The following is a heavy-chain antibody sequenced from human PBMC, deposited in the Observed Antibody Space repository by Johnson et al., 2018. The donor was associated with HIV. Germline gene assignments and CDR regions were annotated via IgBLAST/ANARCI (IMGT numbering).Heavy chain of an antibody. Sequence: VYLVESGGGVVQPGRSLRLSCAASGFTFSSYAMHWVRQAPGKGLEWVGRIKRKIEGETTDYAAPVKGRFTISRDDSKNTLYLQMNSLTTEDTAVYYCTTAIVIDAFDIWGQGTMVTVSS. CDR2: IKRKIEGETT. D-gene: IGHD3-16*02. J-gene: IGHJ3*02. V-gene: IGHV3-15*01. CDR1: GFTFSSYA. CDR3: TTAIVIDAFDI.